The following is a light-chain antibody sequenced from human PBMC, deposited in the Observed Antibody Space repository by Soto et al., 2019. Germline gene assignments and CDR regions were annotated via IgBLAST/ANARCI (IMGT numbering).Light chain of an antibody. V-gene: IGLV2-11*01. Sequence: QSALTQPRSVSGSPGQSVTISCTGTSSDVGGYNYVSWYQQHPGKAPKLMIYDVSKRPSGVPDRFSGSKSGNTASLTISGLQAEDEADYYCSSYTSSSTLEGYVFGTGTKLTVL. CDR2: DVS. J-gene: IGLJ1*01. CDR1: SSDVGGYNY. CDR3: SSYTSSSTLEGYV.